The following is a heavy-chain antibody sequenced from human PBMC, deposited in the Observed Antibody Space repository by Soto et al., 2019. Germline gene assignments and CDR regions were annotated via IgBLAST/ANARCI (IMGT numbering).Heavy chain of an antibody. CDR3: ARRSSTYHRFVH. J-gene: IGHJ5*02. CDR2: INHSGST. V-gene: IGHV4-34*01. Sequence: SETLSLTCAVYGGSFSGYYWSWIRQPPGKGLEWIGEINHSGSTNYNPSLKSRVTISVDTSKNQFSLKLSSVTAADTAVYYCARRSSTYHRFVHWGQGPLVTVSS. D-gene: IGHD2-2*01. CDR1: GGSFSGYY.